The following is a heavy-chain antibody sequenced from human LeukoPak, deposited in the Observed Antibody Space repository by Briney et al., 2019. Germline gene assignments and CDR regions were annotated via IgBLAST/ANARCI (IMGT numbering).Heavy chain of an antibody. CDR1: GFTVSSNY. V-gene: IGHV3-53*01. Sequence: GGSLRLSCAASGFTVSSNYMSWVRQAPGKGLEWVSVIYSGGSTYYADSVKGRFTISRDNSKNTLYLQMNSLRAEDTAVYYCARWYSSSFYYYGMDVWGQGTTVTVSS. D-gene: IGHD6-6*01. CDR3: ARWYSSSFYYYGMDV. CDR2: IYSGGST. J-gene: IGHJ6*02.